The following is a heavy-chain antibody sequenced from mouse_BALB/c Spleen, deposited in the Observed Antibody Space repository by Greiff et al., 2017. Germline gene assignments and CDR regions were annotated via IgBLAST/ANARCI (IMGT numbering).Heavy chain of an antibody. J-gene: IGHJ2*01. CDR3: ARWPTYQPGDY. Sequence: QVQLQQPGAELVKPGASVKLSCKASGYTFTSYWMHWVKQRPGQGLEWIGEINPSNGRTNYNEKFKSKATLTVDKSSSTAYMQLSSLTSEDSAVFYCARWPTYQPGDYWGQGTTLTVSS. V-gene: IGHV1S81*02. CDR1: GYTFTSYW. CDR2: INPSNGRT. D-gene: IGHD6-1*01.